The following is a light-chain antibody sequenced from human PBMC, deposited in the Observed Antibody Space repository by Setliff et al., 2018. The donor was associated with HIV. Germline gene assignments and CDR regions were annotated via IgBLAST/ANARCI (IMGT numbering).Light chain of an antibody. CDR3: SSYAVSNTLP. CDR1: SSDVGGYSY. CDR2: EVR. Sequence: SVLTQPASVSGSLGQSITISCTGTSSDVGGYSYVSWYQQHPGKAPKLIIYEVRNRPSGVSNRFSASKSGNTASLTISGLQAEDEADYYCSSYAVSNTLPFGTGTKGTVL. V-gene: IGLV2-14*03. J-gene: IGLJ1*01.